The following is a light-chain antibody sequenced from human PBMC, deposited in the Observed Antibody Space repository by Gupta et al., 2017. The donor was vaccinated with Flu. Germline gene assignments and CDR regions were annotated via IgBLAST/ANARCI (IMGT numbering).Light chain of an antibody. Sequence: GTLSLSPGERATRSCRARQSVRSSYLAWYQQKPGQAPRLLIYGASSRATGIPDRFSGSGSGTDFTLTISRLEPEDIAVYYCQQESSSPLTFGGGTKVEIK. V-gene: IGKV3-20*01. J-gene: IGKJ4*01. CDR1: QSVRSSY. CDR2: GAS. CDR3: QQESSSPLT.